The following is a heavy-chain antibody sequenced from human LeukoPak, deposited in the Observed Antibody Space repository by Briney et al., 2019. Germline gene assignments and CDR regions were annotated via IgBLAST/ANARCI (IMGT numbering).Heavy chain of an antibody. CDR2: ISSSSSYI. Sequence: GGSLRLSCAASGFTFSSYSMNWVRQAPGKGLEWVSSISSSSSYIYYADSVKGRFTTSRDNAKNSLYLQMNSLRAEDTAVYYCARDRNYCSSTSCYPYYYYYYMDVWGKGTTVTVSS. D-gene: IGHD2-2*01. V-gene: IGHV3-21*01. J-gene: IGHJ6*03. CDR3: ARDRNYCSSTSCYPYYYYYYMDV. CDR1: GFTFSSYS.